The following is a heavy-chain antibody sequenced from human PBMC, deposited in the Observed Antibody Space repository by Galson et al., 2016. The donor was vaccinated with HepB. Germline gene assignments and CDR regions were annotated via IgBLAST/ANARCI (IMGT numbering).Heavy chain of an antibody. J-gene: IGHJ4*02. D-gene: IGHD3-16*01. CDR3: AGWGSTNV. V-gene: IGHV3-7*01. CDR2: IDPDGIVK. Sequence: SLRLSCAGSGLTFSNYWMNWVRQTPGKGLEWVANIDPDGIVKTYVDSVMGRFTVSRGNAKNSLYLQMNSLAAEDTALYYCAGWGSTNVWGQGSLVTVSS. CDR1: GLTFSNYW.